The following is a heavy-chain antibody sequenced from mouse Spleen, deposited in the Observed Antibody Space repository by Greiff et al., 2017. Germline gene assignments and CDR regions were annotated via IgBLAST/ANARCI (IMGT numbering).Heavy chain of an antibody. V-gene: IGHV1-19*01. Sequence: EVKLMESGPVLVKPGASVKMSCKASGYTFTDYYMNWVKQSHGKSLEWIGVINPYNGGTSYNQKFKGKATLTVDKSSSTAYMELNSLTSEDSAVYYCARNDYGDYWGQGTTLTVSS. D-gene: IGHD2-4*01. J-gene: IGHJ2*01. CDR1: GYTFTDYY. CDR2: INPYNGGT. CDR3: ARNDYGDY.